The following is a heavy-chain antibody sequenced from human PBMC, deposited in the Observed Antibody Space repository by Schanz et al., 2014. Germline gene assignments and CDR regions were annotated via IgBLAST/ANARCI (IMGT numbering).Heavy chain of an antibody. J-gene: IGHJ4*02. D-gene: IGHD1-7*01. Sequence: EVQLLESGGTVVQPGGSLRLSCAASGFTFSTYWMHWVRQAPGKGLVWVSHINSDGTTTTYADSVKGRFTISRDNAENTLYLQMNSLRVEDTAVYYCAMGGYQLHHWGQGTLVTVSS. V-gene: IGHV3-74*02. CDR1: GFTFSTYW. CDR2: INSDGTTT. CDR3: AMGGYQLHH.